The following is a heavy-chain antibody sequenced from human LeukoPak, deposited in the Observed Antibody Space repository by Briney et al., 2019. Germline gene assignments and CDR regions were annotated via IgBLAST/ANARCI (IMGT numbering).Heavy chain of an antibody. Sequence: SETLSLTCTVSGGSISGYYWSWMRQPPGKELEWIGYIYYSETSNYNPSLKSRVTISADTSKNQFSLKLTSVTAADTAVYYCARDLGRGGGNYYFDFWGRGILVTVSS. CDR3: ARDLGRGGGNYYFDF. CDR2: IYYSETS. J-gene: IGHJ4*02. CDR1: GGSISGYY. D-gene: IGHD2-15*01. V-gene: IGHV4-59*01.